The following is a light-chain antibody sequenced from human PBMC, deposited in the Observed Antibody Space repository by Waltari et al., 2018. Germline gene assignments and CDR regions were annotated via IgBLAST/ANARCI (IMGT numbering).Light chain of an antibody. CDR1: SNDVGGYNY. CDR2: DVN. V-gene: IGLV2-14*01. Sequence: SALTQPASVSGAPGQSITIPCTGISNDVGGYNYVHWYQQHPGKAPKLIIYDVNNRPSGISYRFSGSKSGDTASLTISGLQPEDEADYYCSSCASTIPLGVFGGGTKLTVL. J-gene: IGLJ3*02. CDR3: SSCASTIPLGV.